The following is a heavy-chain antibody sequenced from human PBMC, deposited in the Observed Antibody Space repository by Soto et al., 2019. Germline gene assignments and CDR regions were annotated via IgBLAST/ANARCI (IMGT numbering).Heavy chain of an antibody. CDR2: INPNSGGT. D-gene: IGHD3-16*01. CDR1: GYTFTGYY. CDR3: ARDLRGTNYYYFGMDV. Sequence: ASVKVSCKASGYTFTGYYMHWVRQAPGQGLEWMGWINPNSGGTNYAQKFQGWVTRTRDTSISTADMELSRLRSDDTAVYYCARDLRGTNYYYFGMDVWGQGTTVTVSS. V-gene: IGHV1-2*04. J-gene: IGHJ6*02.